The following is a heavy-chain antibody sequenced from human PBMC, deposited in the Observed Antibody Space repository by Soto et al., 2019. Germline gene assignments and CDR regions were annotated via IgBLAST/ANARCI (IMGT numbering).Heavy chain of an antibody. Sequence: QLQESGPGLVKPSETLSLTCTVSGGSIISSNFYWGWIRQPPGKGLEWIGSVEYGGSTYDNPSLKSRVTLSADTSKNPVPLKLTSVTAADTAIYYCARHVRGAVTMNWFDPWGHGTLVTVSS. V-gene: IGHV4-39*01. D-gene: IGHD3-10*02. CDR2: VEYGGST. CDR1: GGSIISSNFY. J-gene: IGHJ5*02. CDR3: ARHVRGAVTMNWFDP.